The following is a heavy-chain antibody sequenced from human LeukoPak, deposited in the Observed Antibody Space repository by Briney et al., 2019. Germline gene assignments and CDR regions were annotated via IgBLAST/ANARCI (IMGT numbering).Heavy chain of an antibody. V-gene: IGHV3-48*03. CDR2: ISSSGSTI. CDR3: ARVRWELLTTYYFDY. D-gene: IGHD1-26*01. Sequence: GGSLRLSCAASGFTFSSYEMNWVRQAPEKGLEWLSYISSSGSTIYYADSVKGRFTISRDNAKNSLYLQMNSLRAEDTALYYCARVRWELLTTYYFDYWGQGTLVTVSS. CDR1: GFTFSSYE. J-gene: IGHJ4*02.